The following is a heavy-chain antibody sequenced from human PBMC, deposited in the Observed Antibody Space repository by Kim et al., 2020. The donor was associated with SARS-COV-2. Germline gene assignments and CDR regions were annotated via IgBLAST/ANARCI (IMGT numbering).Heavy chain of an antibody. Sequence: GGSLRLSCAASGFTFDDYTMHWVRQAPGKGLEWVSLISWDGGSTYYADSVKGRFTISRDNSKNSLYLQMNSLRTEDTALYYCAKDLRMYYDFWSGYYTQTYYYYGMDVWGQGTTVTVSS. J-gene: IGHJ6*02. D-gene: IGHD3-3*01. V-gene: IGHV3-43*01. CDR1: GFTFDDYT. CDR2: ISWDGGST. CDR3: AKDLRMYYDFWSGYYTQTYYYYGMDV.